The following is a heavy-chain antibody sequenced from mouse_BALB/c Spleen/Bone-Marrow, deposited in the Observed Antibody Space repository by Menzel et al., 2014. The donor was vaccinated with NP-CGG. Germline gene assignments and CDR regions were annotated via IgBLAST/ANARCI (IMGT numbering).Heavy chain of an antibody. J-gene: IGHJ2*01. D-gene: IGHD1-1*01. V-gene: IGHV2-9*02. CDR2: IWAGGST. CDR3: ARDNYGSRVFDY. Sequence: VMLVESGPGLVAPSQSLSITCTVSGFSLXSYGVHWVRQPPGKGLEWLGVIWAGGSTNYNSAPMSRLSISKDNSKSQVFLKMNSLQTDDTAMYYCARDNYGSRVFDYWGQGTTLTVSS. CDR1: GFSLXSYG.